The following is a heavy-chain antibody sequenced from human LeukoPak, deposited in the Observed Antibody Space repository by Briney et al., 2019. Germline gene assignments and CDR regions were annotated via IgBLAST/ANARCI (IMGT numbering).Heavy chain of an antibody. CDR1: GYTFTSYD. Sequence: ASVKVSCKASGYTFTSYDINWVRQATGQGLEWMGWMNPNSGNTGYAQKFQGRVTITTDESTSTAYMELSSLRSEDTAVYYCARDQDIVVVPAAIRGGWFDPWGQGTLVTVSS. J-gene: IGHJ5*02. V-gene: IGHV1-8*01. D-gene: IGHD2-2*02. CDR2: MNPNSGNT. CDR3: ARDQDIVVVPAAIRGGWFDP.